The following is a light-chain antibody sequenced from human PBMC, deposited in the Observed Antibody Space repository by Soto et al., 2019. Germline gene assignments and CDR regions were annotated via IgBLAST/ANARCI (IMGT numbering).Light chain of an antibody. CDR1: QTITTS. V-gene: IGKV1-39*01. J-gene: IGKJ5*01. Sequence: DIQMTQSPSSLSASVGCRFTITCRTSQTITTSLNWYRKKKGKAPDLLIYAASSLQSGIPSRLGGRGYGTDLTITITGLKTEDFETYYCQQNYSLTITFGQGTRLEIK. CDR3: QQNYSLTIT. CDR2: AAS.